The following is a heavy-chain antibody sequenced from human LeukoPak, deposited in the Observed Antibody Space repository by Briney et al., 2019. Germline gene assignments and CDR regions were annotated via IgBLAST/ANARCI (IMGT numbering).Heavy chain of an antibody. CDR3: ARDSHYDILTGYFHFDY. V-gene: IGHV4-4*07. D-gene: IGHD3-9*01. Sequence: SETLSLXCTVSGGSISSYYWSWIRQPAGKGLEWIGCIYTSGSTNYNPSLKSRVTMSVDTSKNQFSLKLSSVTAADTAVYYCARDSHYDILTGYFHFDYWGQGTLVTVSS. J-gene: IGHJ4*02. CDR1: GGSISSYY. CDR2: IYTSGST.